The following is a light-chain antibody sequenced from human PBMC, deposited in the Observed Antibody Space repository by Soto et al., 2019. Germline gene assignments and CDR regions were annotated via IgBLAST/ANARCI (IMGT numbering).Light chain of an antibody. CDR1: QSISNY. CDR3: QQYGSSPPIT. CDR2: AAS. J-gene: IGKJ5*01. Sequence: DLQMTQSPSSLSASVGDRVTITWRASQSISNYLNWYQQRPGKAPKLLIYAASSLHSGVPSRISGSESGTDFTLTISRLEPEDFAVYYCQQYGSSPPITFGQGTRLEIK. V-gene: IGKV1-39*01.